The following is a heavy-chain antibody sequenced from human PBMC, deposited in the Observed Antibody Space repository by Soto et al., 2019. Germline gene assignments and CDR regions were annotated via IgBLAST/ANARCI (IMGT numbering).Heavy chain of an antibody. Sequence: QITLKESGPTLVNPTQTLTLTCTFSGFSLSTSAEGVGWIRQPPVKALEWLALIYWDGDERYSPSLKSRLTITKDTSKNQVVLTMTNMDPADTATYSCAHGSCTSADCYPNPYLDYWGQGILVTVSS. V-gene: IGHV2-5*02. J-gene: IGHJ4*02. CDR2: IYWDGDE. CDR1: GFSLSTSAEG. CDR3: AHGSCTSADCYPNPYLDY. D-gene: IGHD2-2*01.